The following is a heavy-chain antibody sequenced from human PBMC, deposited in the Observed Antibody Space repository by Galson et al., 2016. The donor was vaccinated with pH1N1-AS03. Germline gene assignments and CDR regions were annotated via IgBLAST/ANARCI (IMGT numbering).Heavy chain of an antibody. V-gene: IGHV2-5*01. CDR2: IYWNDDI. CDR1: GFSLSTSGVG. CDR3: ARAYYGDFADWFDP. Sequence: PALVKPPQTLTLTCTFSGFSLSTSGVGVGWIRQAPGKALEWLAIIYWNDDIRYSPSLRNRLTITKDTSKSPVVLTMTNMGPVDTATFFCARAYYGDFADWFDPWGQGTLVTVSS. J-gene: IGHJ5*02. D-gene: IGHD4-17*01.